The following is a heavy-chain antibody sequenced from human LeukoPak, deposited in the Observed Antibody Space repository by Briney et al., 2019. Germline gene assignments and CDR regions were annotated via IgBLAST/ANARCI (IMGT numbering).Heavy chain of an antibody. CDR3: ARGSSNYYMDV. V-gene: IGHV3-9*01. CDR1: GFTFDDYA. J-gene: IGHJ6*03. D-gene: IGHD3-10*01. CDR2: ISWNSGGL. Sequence: AGGSLRLSCAASGFTFDDYAMHWVRQAPGKGLEWVSGISWNSGGLGYADSVKGRFTISRDNAKNSLYLQMNSLRAEDTAVYYCARGSSNYYMDVWGKGTTVTVSS.